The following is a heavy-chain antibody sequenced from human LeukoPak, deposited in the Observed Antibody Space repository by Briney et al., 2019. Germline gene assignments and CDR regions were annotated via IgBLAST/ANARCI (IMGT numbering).Heavy chain of an antibody. V-gene: IGHV3-48*01. J-gene: IGHJ4*02. CDR3: ARGSGYSSGWY. CDR2: ISSSSSTI. CDR1: GFTFSSYS. Sequence: GGSLRLSXAASGFTFSSYSMNWVRQAPGKGLEWVSYISSSSSTIYYADSVKGRFTISRDNAKNSLYLQMNSLRAEDTAVYYCARGSGYSSGWYWGQGTLVTVSS. D-gene: IGHD6-19*01.